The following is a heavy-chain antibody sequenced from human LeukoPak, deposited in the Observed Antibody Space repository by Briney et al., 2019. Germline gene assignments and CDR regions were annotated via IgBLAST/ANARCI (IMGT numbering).Heavy chain of an antibody. CDR2: ISYGGSNK. J-gene: IGHJ3*02. V-gene: IGHV3-30*04. CDR3: ARAGGSDAFDI. Sequence: GGSLSLSCAASGFTFSSYAMQWVRQAPGKGLEWVAFISYGGSNKYYADSVKGRFTISRDNSKNTLYLQMNSLRAEDTAVYYCARAGGSDAFDIWGQGTMVTVSS. D-gene: IGHD3-16*01. CDR1: GFTFSSYA.